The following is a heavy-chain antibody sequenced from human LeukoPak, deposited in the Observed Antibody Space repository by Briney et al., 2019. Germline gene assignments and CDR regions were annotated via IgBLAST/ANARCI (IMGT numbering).Heavy chain of an antibody. V-gene: IGHV1-69*13. CDR1: GGTFSSYA. J-gene: IGHJ4*02. Sequence: SVKVSCKASGGTFSSYAISWVRQGPGQGLEWMGGIIPIFGTANYAQKFQGRVTITADESTSTAYMELSSLRSEDTAVYYCARASAENYYDSSDLFDYWGQGTLVTVSS. CDR3: ARASAENYYDSSDLFDY. D-gene: IGHD3-22*01. CDR2: IIPIFGTA.